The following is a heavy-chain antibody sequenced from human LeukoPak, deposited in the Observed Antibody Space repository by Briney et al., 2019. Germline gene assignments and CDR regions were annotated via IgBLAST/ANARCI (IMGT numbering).Heavy chain of an antibody. CDR1: GFTFSSYG. CDR2: ISSSSSTI. V-gene: IGHV3-48*01. J-gene: IGHJ5*02. CDR3: ARERLQQLVPYNWFDP. D-gene: IGHD6-13*01. Sequence: GGSLRLSCAASGFTFSSYGMTWVRQAPGKGLEWVSYISSSSSTIYYADSVKGRFTISRDNAKNTLYLQMNSLRAEDTAVYYCARERLQQLVPYNWFDPWGQGTLVTVSS.